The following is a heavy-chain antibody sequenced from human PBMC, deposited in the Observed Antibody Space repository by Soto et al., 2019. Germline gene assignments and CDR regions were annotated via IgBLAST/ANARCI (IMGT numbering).Heavy chain of an antibody. D-gene: IGHD3-22*01. Sequence: QVQLVQSGAEVKKPGASVKVSCKASGDIFTSYGISWVRQAPGQGLEWMGWISAYNGNTNHAQKFQGRVTMTTDTSTSTAYMGLRSLRSDDTAVYYCARDQEGITMIVGGTWGQGTLVTVSS. V-gene: IGHV1-18*01. CDR1: GDIFTSYG. J-gene: IGHJ5*02. CDR3: ARDQEGITMIVGGT. CDR2: ISAYNGNT.